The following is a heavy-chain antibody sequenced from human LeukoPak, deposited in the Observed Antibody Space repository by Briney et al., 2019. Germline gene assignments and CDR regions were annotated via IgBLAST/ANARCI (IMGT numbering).Heavy chain of an antibody. D-gene: IGHD3-10*02. CDR2: ISSSSSYI. J-gene: IGHJ6*04. Sequence: GGSRRLSCAASGFTFSSYAMSWVRQAPGKGLEWVSSISSSSSYIYYADSVKGRFTISRDNAKNSLYLQMNSLRAEDTAVYYCAELGITMIGGVWGKGTTVTISS. V-gene: IGHV3-21*01. CDR3: AELGITMIGGV. CDR1: GFTFSSYA.